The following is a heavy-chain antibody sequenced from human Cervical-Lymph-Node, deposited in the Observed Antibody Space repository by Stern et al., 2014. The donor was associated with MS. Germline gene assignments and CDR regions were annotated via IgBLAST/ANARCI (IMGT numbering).Heavy chain of an antibody. Sequence: VHLVESGGGVVQPGGSLRLSCAASGFIFSNYAMHWVRQAPGKGLAWVAFVSNEGSKHFSADHVKGRFTISRDNANNTLYLQMNSLRPEDTAVYYCGRDTCRGGGCYFRYWGQGILITVSS. CDR3: GRDTCRGGGCYFRY. CDR2: VSNEGSKH. CDR1: GFIFSNYA. J-gene: IGHJ4*02. D-gene: IGHD2-15*01. V-gene: IGHV3-30-3*01.